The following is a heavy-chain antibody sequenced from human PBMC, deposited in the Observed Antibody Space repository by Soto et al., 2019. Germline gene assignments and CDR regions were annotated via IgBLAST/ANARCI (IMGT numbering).Heavy chain of an antibody. CDR3: ARGPPQLKYGMDV. J-gene: IGHJ6*02. CDR1: GFTFSSYW. D-gene: IGHD1-1*01. Sequence: PGGSLRLSCAASGFTFSSYWMHWVRQAPGKGLVWVSRINSDGSSTSYADSVKGRFTISRDNAKNTLYLQMNSLRAEDTAVYYCARGPPQLKYGMDVWGQGTKVTVSS. CDR2: INSDGSST. V-gene: IGHV3-74*01.